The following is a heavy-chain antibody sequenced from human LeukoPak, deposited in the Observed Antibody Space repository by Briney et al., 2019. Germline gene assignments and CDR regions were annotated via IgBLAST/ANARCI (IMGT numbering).Heavy chain of an antibody. CDR3: ARAPVQLERPHWFDP. CDR2: INPSGGST. CDR1: GYTFTSYY. D-gene: IGHD1-1*01. Sequence: ASVKVSCKASGYTFTSYYMHWVRQAPGQGLEWMGIINPSGGSTSYAQKFQGRVTMTRDTSTSTVYMELSSLRSEDTAVYYCARAPVQLERPHWFDPWGQGTLVTVSS. V-gene: IGHV1-46*01. J-gene: IGHJ5*02.